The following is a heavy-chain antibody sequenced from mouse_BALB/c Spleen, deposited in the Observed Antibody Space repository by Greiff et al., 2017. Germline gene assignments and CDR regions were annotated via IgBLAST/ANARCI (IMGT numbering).Heavy chain of an antibody. CDR1: GFTFSSYV. D-gene: IGHD1-1*01. CDR3: GREFYYYRSSPCRYLDV. Sequence: EVMLVESGGGLVQPGGSLKLPCAASGFTFSSYVMSWVRQTPDKRLELVATINSIGGSTYYPDSVKGRFTISRDNAKNTLYLQMSSLKSEDTAMYYCGREFYYYRSSPCRYLDVWGAGKTVNVS. J-gene: IGHJ1*01. V-gene: IGHV5-6-3*01. CDR2: INSIGGST.